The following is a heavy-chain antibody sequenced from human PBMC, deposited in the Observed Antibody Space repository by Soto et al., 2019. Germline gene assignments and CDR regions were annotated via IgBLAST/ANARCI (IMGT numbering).Heavy chain of an antibody. CDR3: ARVSAGDSWFDP. Sequence: GGSLRLSCAASGFTVSSNYMSWVRQAPGKGPEWVSVIYSGGSTYYADSVKGRFTLSRDNSKNTLYLQMNSLRVEDTAVYYCARVSAGDSWFDPWGRGTLVTVSS. D-gene: IGHD6-19*01. CDR1: GFTVSSNY. CDR2: IYSGGST. V-gene: IGHV3-53*01. J-gene: IGHJ5*02.